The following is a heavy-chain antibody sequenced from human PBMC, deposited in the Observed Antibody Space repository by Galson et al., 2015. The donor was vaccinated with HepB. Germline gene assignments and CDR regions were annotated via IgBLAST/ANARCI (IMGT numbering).Heavy chain of an antibody. J-gene: IGHJ3*02. D-gene: IGHD3-22*01. V-gene: IGHV1-2*02. Sequence: SVKVSCKASGYSFTAYYIHWVRQAPGQGLEWMGWINPRIGDTNYAQKFQGRVTMTRDKSISTAYMELSRLRSDDTALYYCARAYDSSGFYLLYAFDIWGQGTMVTVSS. CDR3: ARAYDSSGFYLLYAFDI. CDR1: GYSFTAYY. CDR2: INPRIGDT.